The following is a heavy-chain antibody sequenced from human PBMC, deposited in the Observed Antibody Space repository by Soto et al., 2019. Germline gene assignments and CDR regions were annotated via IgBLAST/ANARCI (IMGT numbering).Heavy chain of an antibody. Sequence: GSLRLSCAASGFTFSSYGMHWVRQAPGKGLEWVAVIWYDGSNKYYADSVKGRFTISRDNSKNTLYLQMNSLRAEDTAVYYCARDSGYLEVVAAIYYYGMDVWGQGTTVTVSS. CDR2: IWYDGSNK. CDR3: ARDSGYLEVVAAIYYYGMDV. V-gene: IGHV3-33*01. CDR1: GFTFSSYG. J-gene: IGHJ6*02. D-gene: IGHD2-15*01.